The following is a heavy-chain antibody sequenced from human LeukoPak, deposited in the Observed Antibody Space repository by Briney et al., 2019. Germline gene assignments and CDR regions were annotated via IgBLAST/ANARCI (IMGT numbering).Heavy chain of an antibody. D-gene: IGHD6-25*01. CDR1: GFSFVSDS. CDR3: ARFAAGGSYYYYMDV. V-gene: IGHV3-48*01. J-gene: IGHJ6*03. Sequence: GALLRSCAASGFSFVSDSMNRGRQAPGKGREGGAYFSSSSSSIYYADSVKGRFTISRDNAKNSLYLQINSLRADDTAVYYCARFAAGGSYYYYMDVWGKGTTVTVSS. CDR2: FSSSSSSI.